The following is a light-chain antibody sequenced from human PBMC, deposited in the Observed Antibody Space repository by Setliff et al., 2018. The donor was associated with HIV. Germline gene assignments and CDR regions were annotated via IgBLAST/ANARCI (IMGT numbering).Light chain of an antibody. CDR1: SSDVGGYNY. CDR3: CSYARSSTYV. J-gene: IGLJ1*01. Sequence: QSVLTQPASVSGSLGQSINISCTGTSSDVGGYNYVSWYQQHPGKAPKLIIYDVNNRASGVSNRFSGSKSGTTASLTISGLQAEDEADYYCCSYARSSTYVFGTGTKVTVL. V-gene: IGLV2-14*03. CDR2: DVN.